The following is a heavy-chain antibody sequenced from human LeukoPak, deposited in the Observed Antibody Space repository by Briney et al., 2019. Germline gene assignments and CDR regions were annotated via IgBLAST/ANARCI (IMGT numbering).Heavy chain of an antibody. CDR3: ARDSTTPDDYGDYLYDAFDI. D-gene: IGHD4-17*01. Sequence: GGSLRLSCAASGFTFSSYSMNWVRQAPGKGLEWVSSISSSSSYIYYADSVKGRFTISRDNAKNSLYLQMNSLRAEDTAVYYCARDSTTPDDYGDYLYDAFDIRGQGTMVTVSS. J-gene: IGHJ3*02. CDR1: GFTFSSYS. CDR2: ISSSSSYI. V-gene: IGHV3-21*01.